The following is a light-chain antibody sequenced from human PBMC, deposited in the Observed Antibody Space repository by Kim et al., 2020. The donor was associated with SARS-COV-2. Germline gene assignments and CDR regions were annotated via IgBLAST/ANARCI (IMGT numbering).Light chain of an antibody. CDR3: QQYATSGRT. Sequence: ETVLTQSPGPLSLSPGERATLSCRASQSINNNLAWYQQIPGQAPRLLLYGASYRATGIADRFSGSGSGTDFTLTISRLEPEDFAVYYCQQYATSGRTFGQGTKVEIK. V-gene: IGKV3-20*01. CDR1: QSINNN. J-gene: IGKJ1*01. CDR2: GAS.